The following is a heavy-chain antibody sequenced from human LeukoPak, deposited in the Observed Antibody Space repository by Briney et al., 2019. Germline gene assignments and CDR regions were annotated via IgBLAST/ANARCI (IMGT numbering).Heavy chain of an antibody. CDR1: GFIFSSYS. V-gene: IGHV3-48*02. J-gene: IGHJ4*02. Sequence: RGGSLRLSCAASGFIFSSYSVNWVRQAPGKGLEWVSSISSGSSTIYYADSVKGRFTISRDNAKNSLYLQMNSLRDEDTAVYYCARGATPDYWGQGTLATVSS. CDR3: ARGATPDY. CDR2: ISSGSSTI.